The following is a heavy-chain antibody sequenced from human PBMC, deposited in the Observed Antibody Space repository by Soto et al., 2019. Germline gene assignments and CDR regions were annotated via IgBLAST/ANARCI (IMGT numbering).Heavy chain of an antibody. V-gene: IGHV3-23*01. CDR2: ISYSADKT. Sequence: EVQLLESGGGLVQPGGSLRLSCAASGFTFNTYVMNWVRQAPGKGLEWVSTISYSADKTHYADSVKDRFTISRDNSRDTLFLQMNILRADDAAVYYCARRARTATTNWVVFDVWGQLTMVTVSS. J-gene: IGHJ3*01. CDR1: GFTFNTYV. CDR3: ARRARTATTNWVVFDV. D-gene: IGHD1-7*01.